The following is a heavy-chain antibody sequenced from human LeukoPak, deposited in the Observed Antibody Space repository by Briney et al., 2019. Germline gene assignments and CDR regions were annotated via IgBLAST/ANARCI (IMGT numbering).Heavy chain of an antibody. Sequence: ASVKVSCKASGYTFTSYYMHWVRQAPGQGLEWMGIINPSGGSTSYAQKFQDRVTMTRGTSTSTVYMELSSLKSEDTAVYYCASRWSYGQDYWGQGTLVTVSS. CDR3: ASRWSYGQDY. D-gene: IGHD4-23*01. CDR2: INPSGGST. J-gene: IGHJ4*02. CDR1: GYTFTSYY. V-gene: IGHV1-46*01.